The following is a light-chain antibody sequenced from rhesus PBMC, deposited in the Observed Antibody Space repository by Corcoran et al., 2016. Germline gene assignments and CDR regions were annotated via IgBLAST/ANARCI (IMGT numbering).Light chain of an antibody. V-gene: IGKV1-22*01. Sequence: DIQMTQSPSSLSASVGDTVTITCRASQGISSWLAWYQQKPGKAPKLLIYKASNLQSGVPSRFSGSGSGTDFTLTISSLQSEDCATYYCQQYTSRPLTFGPGTKLDIK. CDR3: QQYTSRPLT. J-gene: IGKJ3*01. CDR2: KAS. CDR1: QGISSW.